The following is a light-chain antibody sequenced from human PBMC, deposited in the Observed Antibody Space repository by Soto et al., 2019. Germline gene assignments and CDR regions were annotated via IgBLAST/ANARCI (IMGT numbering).Light chain of an antibody. J-gene: IGKJ2*01. V-gene: IGKV1-5*03. CDR3: QQYNSYSYT. CDR1: QSISSW. Sequence: DIQMTQSPSTLSASVGDRVTITCRASQSISSWLAWYQQKPGKAPKLLIYKASSLESGVPSRFSGSGSGTEFTLTISSLQPDDFAPYFCQQYNSYSYTFGRGTKVEI. CDR2: KAS.